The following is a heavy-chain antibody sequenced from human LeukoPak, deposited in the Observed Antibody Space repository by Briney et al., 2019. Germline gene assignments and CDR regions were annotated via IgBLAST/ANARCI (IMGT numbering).Heavy chain of an antibody. CDR1: GIIFSSYG. CDR2: ISYDGRNK. V-gene: IGHV3-30*18. Sequence: GGSLRLSCAASGIIFSSYGMHWVRQAPGKGPEWVAVISYDGRNKYYADSVKGRFTISRDNSKNMLYMQMNSLRAEDTAVYYCAKLVTHFDYWGQGTLVTVSS. D-gene: IGHD4-23*01. J-gene: IGHJ4*02. CDR3: AKLVTHFDY.